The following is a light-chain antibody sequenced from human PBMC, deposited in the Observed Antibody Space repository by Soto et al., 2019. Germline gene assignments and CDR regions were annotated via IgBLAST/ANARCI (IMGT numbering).Light chain of an antibody. Sequence: EIVLTQSPATLSLSPGERATLSCRASQSVGSYLAWYRQKPGQAPRLLIYDAYKRVTGVPARFIGSGSGTDLPLTNSSLETDDFALYYCQQRSNQLTFGGGTKVEIK. V-gene: IGKV3-11*01. CDR1: QSVGSY. CDR2: DAY. J-gene: IGKJ4*01. CDR3: QQRSNQLT.